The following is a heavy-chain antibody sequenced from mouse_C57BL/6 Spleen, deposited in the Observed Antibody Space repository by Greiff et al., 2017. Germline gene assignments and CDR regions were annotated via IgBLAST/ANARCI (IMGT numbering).Heavy chain of an antibody. CDR2: INPNNGGT. J-gene: IGHJ2*01. CDR3: ARSGVATNY. CDR1: GYTFTDYY. Sequence: VQLQQSGPELVKPGASVKISCKASGYTFTDYYMNWVKQSHGKSLEWIGDINPNNGGTSYNQKFKGKATLTVDKSSSTAYMELRSLTSEDSAVDYCARSGVATNYWGQGTTLTVSS. V-gene: IGHV1-26*01. D-gene: IGHD1-1*01.